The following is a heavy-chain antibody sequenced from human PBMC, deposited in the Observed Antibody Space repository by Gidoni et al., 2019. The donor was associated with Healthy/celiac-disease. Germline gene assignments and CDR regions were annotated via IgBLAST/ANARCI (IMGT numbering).Heavy chain of an antibody. Sequence: QVQLVQSGAEVKKPGASVKVSCKASGYTFTSYGISWVRKAPGQGLEWMGWISAYNGNTNYAQKLQGRVTMTTDTSTSTAYMELRSLRSDDTAVYYCARARGSIKNSSGWYYFDYWGQGTLVTVSS. CDR1: GYTFTSYG. D-gene: IGHD6-19*01. CDR2: ISAYNGNT. V-gene: IGHV1-18*01. CDR3: ARARGSIKNSSGWYYFDY. J-gene: IGHJ4*02.